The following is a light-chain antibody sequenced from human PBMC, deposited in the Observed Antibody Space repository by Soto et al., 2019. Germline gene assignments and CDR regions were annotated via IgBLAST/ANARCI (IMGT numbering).Light chain of an antibody. J-gene: IGLJ3*02. CDR2: EIS. CDR1: SSDVGNYNL. CDR3: CSYAGSSWV. Sequence: QSVLTQPASVSGSPGQSITISCTGTSSDVGNYNLVSWYQQHPGKAPKLIIYEISHRPSGVSNRFSGSKSVNTASLTISGLQAEDEADYYCCSYAGSSWVFGGGTKLTVL. V-gene: IGLV2-23*02.